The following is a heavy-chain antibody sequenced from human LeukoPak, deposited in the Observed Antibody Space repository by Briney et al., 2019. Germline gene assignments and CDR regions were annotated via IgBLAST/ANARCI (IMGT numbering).Heavy chain of an antibody. CDR1: GFTPSSYD. J-gene: IGHJ4*02. V-gene: IGHV3-48*03. CDR3: ARDPSPEGFDY. Sequence: GGSLRLSCAASGFTPSSYDMNCVCQAPGKGLECVSYISSTGTIIYYADSVKGRFTISRDNAKNSLYLQMNSLRAEDTAVYYCARDPSPEGFDYWGQGTLVTVSS. CDR2: ISSTGTII. D-gene: IGHD1-14*01.